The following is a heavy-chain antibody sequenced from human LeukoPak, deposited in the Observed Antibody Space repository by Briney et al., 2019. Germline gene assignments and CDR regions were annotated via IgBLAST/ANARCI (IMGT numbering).Heavy chain of an antibody. CDR2: ISGSGGST. CDR3: AKDMTGRGYCSSTSCYYDY. D-gene: IGHD2-2*01. Sequence: GGSLRLSCATSGFTFSSYAMSWVRQAPGKGLEWGSAISGSGGSTYYADSVKGRFTISRDNSKNTLYLQMNSLRAEDTAVYYCAKDMTGRGYCSSTSCYYDYWGQGTLVTVSS. CDR1: GFTFSSYA. J-gene: IGHJ4*02. V-gene: IGHV3-23*01.